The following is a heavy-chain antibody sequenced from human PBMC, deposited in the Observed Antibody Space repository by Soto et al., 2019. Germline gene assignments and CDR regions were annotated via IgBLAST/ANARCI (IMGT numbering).Heavy chain of an antibody. CDR2: ISWNSGSI. J-gene: IGHJ6*03. CDR3: AKGGSGPDYYYYMDV. Sequence: EVQLVESGGGLVQPGRSLRLSCAASGFTFDDYAMHWVRQAPGKGLEWVSGISWNSGSIGYADSVKGRFTISRDNAKNSLYLKMNSLRAEDTALYYCAKGGSGPDYYYYMDVCGKGTPVTVAS. V-gene: IGHV3-9*01. CDR1: GFTFDDYA. D-gene: IGHD6-19*01.